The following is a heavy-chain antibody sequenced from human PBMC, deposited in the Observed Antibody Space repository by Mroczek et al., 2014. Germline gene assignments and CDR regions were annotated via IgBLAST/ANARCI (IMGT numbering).Heavy chain of an antibody. CDR3: ALHRYIGEYQLLYGVGAFDI. Sequence: QVTLKESGPTLVKPTQTLTLTCTFSGFSLSTSGVGVGWIRQPPGKALEWLALIYWNDDKRYSPSLKSRLTITKDTSKNQVVLTMTNMDPVDTATYYCALHRYIGEYQLLYGVGAFDIWGQGTMVTVSS. J-gene: IGHJ3*02. D-gene: IGHD2-2*02. CDR2: IYWNDDK. V-gene: IGHV2-5*01. CDR1: GFSLSTSGVG.